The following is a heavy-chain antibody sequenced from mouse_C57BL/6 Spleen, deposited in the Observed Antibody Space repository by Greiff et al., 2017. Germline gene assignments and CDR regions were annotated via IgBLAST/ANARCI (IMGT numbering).Heavy chain of an antibody. V-gene: IGHV1-82*01. J-gene: IGHJ2*01. CDR3: ARGDYYGTLDY. D-gene: IGHD1-1*01. Sequence: QVQLQQSGPELVKPGASVKISCKASGYAFSSSWMNWVKQRTGKGLEWIGRIYPGDGDTNSNGKFKGKATLTADKSSSTAYMQLSSLTSEDSAVYFCARGDYYGTLDYWGQGTTLTVSS. CDR1: GYAFSSSW. CDR2: IYPGDGDT.